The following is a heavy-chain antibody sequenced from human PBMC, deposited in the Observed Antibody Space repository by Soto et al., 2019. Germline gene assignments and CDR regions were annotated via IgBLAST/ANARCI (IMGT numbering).Heavy chain of an antibody. CDR3: ARMEDPTY. J-gene: IGHJ4*02. D-gene: IGHD3-3*01. CDR2: ISSSSGYI. CDR1: GFTFSNYN. Sequence: GSLRLSCAASGFTFSNYNMNWVRQAPGKGLEWVSSISSSSGYIYYADSLKGRFTISRDNAKNSLYLQMNSLRAEDTAVYYCARMEDPTYWGQGTLVTVSS. V-gene: IGHV3-21*01.